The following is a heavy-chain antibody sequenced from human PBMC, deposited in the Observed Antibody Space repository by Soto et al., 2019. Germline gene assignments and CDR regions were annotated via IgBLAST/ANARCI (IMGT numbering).Heavy chain of an antibody. CDR1: GYSFTSYW. Sequence: EVQLVQSGAEVKKPVESLKISCKGSGYSFTSYWIGWVRQMPGTGLEWMGIIYPGDSDTRYSPSFQCQVTISADKSFRTAYLQWSSLKASDTAMYYWARRLVFDCSGGSCYPYDYWGEGHLVTVSA. CDR2: IYPGDSDT. CDR3: ARRLVFDCSGGSCYPYDY. V-gene: IGHV5-51*01. J-gene: IGHJ4*02. D-gene: IGHD2-15*01.